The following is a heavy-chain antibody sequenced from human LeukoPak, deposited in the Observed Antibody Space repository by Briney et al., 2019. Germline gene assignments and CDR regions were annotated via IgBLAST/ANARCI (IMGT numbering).Heavy chain of an antibody. CDR2: FDDSGRST. J-gene: IGHJ4*02. D-gene: IGHD4-11*01. V-gene: IGHV3-23*01. CDR3: ANTAGRTTVTTFDY. Sequence: GGSLRLSCAASGFTFSSYAMNWVRRAPGKGQEWVSGFDDSGRSTYYADSVKGRFTISRDNSKNTLYLQMNSLRAEHTAVYYCANTAGRTTVTTFDYWGQGTLVTVSS. CDR1: GFTFSSYA.